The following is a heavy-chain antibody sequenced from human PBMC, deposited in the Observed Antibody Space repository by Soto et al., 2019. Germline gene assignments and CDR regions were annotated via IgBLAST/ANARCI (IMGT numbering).Heavy chain of an antibody. J-gene: IGHJ4*02. D-gene: IGHD3-22*01. CDR1: GFTFSDYY. V-gene: IGHV3-21*01. Sequence: EVQLVESGGGLVKPGGSLRLSCAASGFTFSDYYMNWVRQAPGKGLEWVSSISSSSSYIYYADSVKGRFTISRDNAKNSLYLQMNSLRAEDTAVYYCARGQVPKYYYGNSGYYSGYWGQGTLVTVSS. CDR2: ISSSSSYI. CDR3: ARGQVPKYYYGNSGYYSGY.